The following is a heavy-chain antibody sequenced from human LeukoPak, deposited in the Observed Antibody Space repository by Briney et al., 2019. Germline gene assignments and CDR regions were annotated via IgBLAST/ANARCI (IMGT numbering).Heavy chain of an antibody. CDR3: ARDRSSGSYYFEPYHGY. Sequence: ASVKVSCKASGYTFTSYGISWVRQAPGQGLEWMGWISAYNGNTNYAQKLQGRVTMTTDTSTSTAYMELRSLRSDDTAVYYCARDRSSGSYYFEPYHGYWGQGTLVTVPS. CDR1: GYTFTSYG. V-gene: IGHV1-18*01. CDR2: ISAYNGNT. D-gene: IGHD1-26*01. J-gene: IGHJ4*02.